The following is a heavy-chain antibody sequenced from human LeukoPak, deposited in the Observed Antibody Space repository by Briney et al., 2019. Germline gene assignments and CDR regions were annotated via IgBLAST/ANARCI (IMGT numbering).Heavy chain of an antibody. CDR3: ARDMEWFGGQDGFDP. D-gene: IGHD3-10*01. CDR1: GYTFTGYY. Sequence: ASVKVSCKASGYTFTGYYMHWVRQAPGQGLEWMGRINPNSGGTNYAQKFQGRVTMTRDTSISTAYMELSRLRSDDTAVYYCARDMEWFGGQDGFDPWGQGTLVTVSS. J-gene: IGHJ5*02. CDR2: INPNSGGT. V-gene: IGHV1-2*06.